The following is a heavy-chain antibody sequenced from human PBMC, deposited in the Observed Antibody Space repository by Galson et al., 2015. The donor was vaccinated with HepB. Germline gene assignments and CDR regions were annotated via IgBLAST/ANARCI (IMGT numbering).Heavy chain of an antibody. CDR1: GYTFTGYY. CDR2: INPNSGGT. D-gene: IGHD4-23*01. J-gene: IGHJ6*03. V-gene: IGHV1-2*04. CDR3: ARAGGGGSYYYYYMDV. Sequence: SCKASGYTFTGYYMHWVRQAPGQGLEWMGWINPNSGGTNYAQKFQGWVTMTRDTSISTAYMELSRLRSDDTAVYYCARAGGGGSYYYYYMDVWGKGTTVTVSS.